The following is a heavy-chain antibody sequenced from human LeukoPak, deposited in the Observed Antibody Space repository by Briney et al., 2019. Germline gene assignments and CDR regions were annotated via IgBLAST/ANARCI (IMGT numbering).Heavy chain of an antibody. D-gene: IGHD6-13*01. V-gene: IGHV4-31*03. J-gene: IGHJ5*02. CDR3: ASSGYSSSWYQNWFDP. Sequence: SETLSLTCTVSGGSISSGGYYWSWIRQHPGKGLEWIGYIYYSGSTYYNPSLKSRVTISVDTSKNQFSLKLSSVTAADTAVYYCASSGYSSSWYQNWFDPWGQGTLVTVSS. CDR1: GGSISSGGYY. CDR2: IYYSGST.